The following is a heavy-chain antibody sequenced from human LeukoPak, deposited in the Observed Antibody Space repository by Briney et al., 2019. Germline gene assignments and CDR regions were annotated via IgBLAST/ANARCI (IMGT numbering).Heavy chain of an antibody. CDR2: INHSGST. CDR3: ARGPLRSGYYRPNWFDP. J-gene: IGHJ5*02. CDR1: GGSISSYY. V-gene: IGHV4-34*01. D-gene: IGHD3-3*01. Sequence: PSETLSLTCTVSGGSISSYYWSWIRQPPGKGLEWIGEINHSGSTNYNPSLKSRVTISVDTSKNQFSLKLSSVTAADTAVYYCARGPLRSGYYRPNWFDPWGQGTLVIVSS.